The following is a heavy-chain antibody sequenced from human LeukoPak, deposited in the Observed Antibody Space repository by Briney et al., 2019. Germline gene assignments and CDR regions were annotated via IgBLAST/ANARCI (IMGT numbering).Heavy chain of an antibody. CDR2: IFYSGNT. J-gene: IGHJ4*02. CDR1: GDSISNHY. D-gene: IGHD1-26*01. V-gene: IGHV4-59*11. CDR3: ARDRGEGIVGTFDY. Sequence: SETLSLTCTVSGDSISNHYWSWIRQPPGKGLVWIGYIFYSGNTHYNPSLSSRVTMSVDTSKNQFYLRLSSVTPADTAVYYCARDRGEGIVGTFDYWGQDTLGPVSS.